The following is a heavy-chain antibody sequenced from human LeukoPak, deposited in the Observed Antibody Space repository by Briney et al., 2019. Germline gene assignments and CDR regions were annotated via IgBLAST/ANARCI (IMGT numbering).Heavy chain of an antibody. CDR1: GGSFSGYY. CDR3: ARDLEAYCGGDCYSY. J-gene: IGHJ4*02. D-gene: IGHD2-21*02. Sequence: SETLSLTCAVYGGSFSGYYWSWIRQPPGKGLEWIGEINHSGSTNYNPSLKSRVTISVDTSKNQFSLKLSSVTAADTAVYYCARDLEAYCGGDCYSYWGQGTLVTVSS. V-gene: IGHV4-34*01. CDR2: INHSGST.